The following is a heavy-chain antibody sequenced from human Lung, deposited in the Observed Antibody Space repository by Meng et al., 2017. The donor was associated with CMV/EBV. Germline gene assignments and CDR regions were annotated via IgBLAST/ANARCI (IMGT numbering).Heavy chain of an antibody. CDR2: ITSDGSST. CDR3: AREYRLKYDSSGFDF. Sequence: SXAASGFTFNTYWMHWVRQAPGKGLVWVSRITSDGSSTTYADSVKGRFTISRDNAKNTLYLQMNSLGAEDTAVYYCAREYRLKYDSSGFDFWGQGXLVTVSS. D-gene: IGHD3-22*01. CDR1: GFTFNTYW. J-gene: IGHJ4*02. V-gene: IGHV3-74*01.